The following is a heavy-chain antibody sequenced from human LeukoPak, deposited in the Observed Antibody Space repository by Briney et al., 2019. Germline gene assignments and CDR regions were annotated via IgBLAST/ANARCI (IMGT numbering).Heavy chain of an antibody. D-gene: IGHD1-7*01. CDR3: AKLAPIGTTLGLLFDY. J-gene: IGHJ4*02. V-gene: IGHV3-30*18. Sequence: GGTLRLSCAASGFTFSNYDMNWVRQAPAKGLEWVAAILYDAFNTYYADSVKGRFTISRDNSKNTLYLQMNSLRAEDTAVYYCAKLAPIGTTLGLLFDYWGQGTLVTVSS. CDR2: ILYDAFNT. CDR1: GFTFSNYD.